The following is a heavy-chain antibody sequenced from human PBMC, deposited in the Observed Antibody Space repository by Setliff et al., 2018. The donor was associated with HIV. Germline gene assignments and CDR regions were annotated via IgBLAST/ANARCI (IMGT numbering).Heavy chain of an antibody. D-gene: IGHD6-13*01. Sequence: ASVKVSCKASGYTFINYHITWVRQAPGQGLEWVGSISASSVNTNYTQGRVTMTTDISTSTAYMELRSLRSDDSAVYFCARVPVSSYYYYMDVWGKGTTATVSS. CDR2: ISASSVNT. J-gene: IGHJ6*03. CDR1: GYTFINYH. CDR3: ARVPVSSYYYYMDV. V-gene: IGHV1-18*01.